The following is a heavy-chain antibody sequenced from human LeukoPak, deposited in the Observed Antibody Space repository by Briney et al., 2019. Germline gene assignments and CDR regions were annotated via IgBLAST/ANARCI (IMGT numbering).Heavy chain of an antibody. V-gene: IGHV3-30-3*01. CDR2: ISYDGSNK. CDR3: ARESDTAMVRVPYYYYYGMDV. D-gene: IGHD5-18*01. CDR1: GFRFSSYE. Sequence: GGSLRLSCAASGFRFSSYEMKWVRQAPGKGLEWVAVISYDGSNKYYADSVKGRFTISRDNSKNTLYLQMNSLRAEDTAVYYCARESDTAMVRVPYYYYYGMDVWGQGTTVTVSS. J-gene: IGHJ6*02.